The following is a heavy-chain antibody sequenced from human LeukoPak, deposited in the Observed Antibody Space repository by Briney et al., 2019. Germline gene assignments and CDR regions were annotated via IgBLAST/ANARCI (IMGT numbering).Heavy chain of an antibody. V-gene: IGHV3-74*01. D-gene: IGHD2-2*01. CDR1: GFTFSSYW. CDR2: INSDGSSR. CDR3: ARPSTFCSSTSCYVPFDH. J-gene: IGHJ4*02. Sequence: PGGSLRLSCAASGFTFSSYWMHWVRKAPGKRVVWVSRINSDGSSRRFADSVKGRFTISRDNAKNTLYLQMNSLRAEDTAVYYCARPSTFCSSTSCYVPFDHWGQGTLVTVSS.